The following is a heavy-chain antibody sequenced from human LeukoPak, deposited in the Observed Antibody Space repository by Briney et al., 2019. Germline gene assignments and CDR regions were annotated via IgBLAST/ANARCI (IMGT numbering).Heavy chain of an antibody. CDR2: IRSKAYGGTT. CDR1: GLTFNTYG. Sequence: PGGSLRLSCAASGLTFNTYGMHWVRQAPGKGLEWVGFIRSKAYGGTTEYAASVKGRFTISRDDSKSIAYLQMNSLKTEDTAVYYCTRVAVGAIDYWGQGTLVTVSS. CDR3: TRVAVGAIDY. J-gene: IGHJ4*02. V-gene: IGHV3-49*04. D-gene: IGHD1-26*01.